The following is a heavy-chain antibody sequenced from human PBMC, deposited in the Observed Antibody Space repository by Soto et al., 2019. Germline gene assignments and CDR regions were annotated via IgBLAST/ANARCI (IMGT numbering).Heavy chain of an antibody. J-gene: IGHJ4*02. CDR1: GYTITSYA. D-gene: IGHD3-9*01. Sequence: VASVKVSCKASGYTITSYAMHWVRQAPGQRLEWMGWINAGNGNTKYSQKFQGRVTITRDTSASTAYMELSSLRSEDTAVYYCARGRYYDILTGPILYYFDYWGQGTLVTVSS. CDR3: ARGRYYDILTGPILYYFDY. CDR2: INAGNGNT. V-gene: IGHV1-3*01.